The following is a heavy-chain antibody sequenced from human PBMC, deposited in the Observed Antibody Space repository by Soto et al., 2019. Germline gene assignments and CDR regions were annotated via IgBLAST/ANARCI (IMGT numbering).Heavy chain of an antibody. V-gene: IGHV1-2*04. CDR2: INPNSGGT. CDR3: ARDLGGWYDYYYGMDV. J-gene: IGHJ6*02. Sequence: ASVKVSCKASGYTFTGYYMHWVRQAPGQGLEWMGWINPNSGGTNYAQKFQGWVTMTRDTSISTAYMELSRLRSDDTAVYYCARDLGGWYDYYYGMDVWGQGTTVPVSS. D-gene: IGHD6-19*01. CDR1: GYTFTGYY.